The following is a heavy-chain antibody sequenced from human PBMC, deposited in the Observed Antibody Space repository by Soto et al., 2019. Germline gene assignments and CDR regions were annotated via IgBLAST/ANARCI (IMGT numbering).Heavy chain of an antibody. CDR2: IYSGGST. V-gene: IGHV3-66*01. Sequence: VGSLRLSCAASGFTVSSNYMSWVRQAPGKGLEWVSVIYSGGSTYYADSVKGRFTISRDNSRNTLYLQMNSLRAEDTAVYYCARDLTTFTYYYMDVWGKGTTVTVSS. D-gene: IGHD4-4*01. CDR1: GFTVSSNY. J-gene: IGHJ6*03. CDR3: ARDLTTFTYYYMDV.